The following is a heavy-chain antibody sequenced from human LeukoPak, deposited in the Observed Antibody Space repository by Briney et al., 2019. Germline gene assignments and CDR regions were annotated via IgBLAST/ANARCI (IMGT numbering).Heavy chain of an antibody. CDR1: GFTFRSSA. Sequence: GGSLRLSCAASGFTFRSSAMSWVRQAPGRGLEWVPFISGNGDKTSYADSVKGRFTTSRDNSANMVWLQLDSLRADDTAMYYCAKDPYNGLITNCWFDSWGQGILVTVSS. CDR3: AKDPYNGLITNCWFDS. J-gene: IGHJ5*01. V-gene: IGHV3-23*01. CDR2: ISGNGDKT. D-gene: IGHD3-22*01.